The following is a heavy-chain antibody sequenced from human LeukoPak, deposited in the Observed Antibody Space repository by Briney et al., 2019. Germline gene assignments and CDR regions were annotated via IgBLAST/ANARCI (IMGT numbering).Heavy chain of an antibody. CDR1: GFTFSSYS. D-gene: IGHD1-26*01. J-gene: IGHJ6*03. Sequence: SGGSLRLSCAASGFTFSSYSMNWVRQTPGKGLEWVSSISSSSSYIFYADSVKGRFTISRDNSKNTLYLQMNSLRAEDTAVYYCAKAGVGYSGSYYAYYYYYMDVWGKGTTVTVSS. CDR3: AKAGVGYSGSYYAYYYYYMDV. CDR2: ISSSSSYI. V-gene: IGHV3-21*01.